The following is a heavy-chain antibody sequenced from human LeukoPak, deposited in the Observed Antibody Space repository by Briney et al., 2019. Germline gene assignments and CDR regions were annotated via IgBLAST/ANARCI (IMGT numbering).Heavy chain of an antibody. CDR3: AKDVEYSSGWYYFDY. D-gene: IGHD6-19*01. CDR1: GFTFSSYG. J-gene: IGHJ4*02. CDR2: ISGSGGST. Sequence: PGGSLRLFCAASGFTFSSYGMSWVRQAPGKGLEWVSAISGSGGSTYYADSVKGRFTISRDNSKNTLYLQMNSLRAEDTAVYYCAKDVEYSSGWYYFDYWGQGTLVTVSS. V-gene: IGHV3-23*01.